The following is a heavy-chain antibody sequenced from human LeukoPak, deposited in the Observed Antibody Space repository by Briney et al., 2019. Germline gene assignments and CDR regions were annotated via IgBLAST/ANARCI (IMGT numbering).Heavy chain of an antibody. CDR3: ARDYYDSSGYYYGSLPQGWFDP. Sequence: SVKVSCKASGGTFSSYAISWVRQAPGQGLEWMGGIIPIFGTANYAQKFQGRVTITTDESTSTAYMELSSLRSEDTAVYYCARDYYDSSGYYYGSLPQGWFDPWGQGTLVTVSS. V-gene: IGHV1-69*05. J-gene: IGHJ5*02. D-gene: IGHD3-22*01. CDR1: GGTFSSYA. CDR2: IIPIFGTA.